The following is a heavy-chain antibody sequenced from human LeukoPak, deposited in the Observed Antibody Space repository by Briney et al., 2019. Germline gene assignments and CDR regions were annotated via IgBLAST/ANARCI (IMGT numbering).Heavy chain of an antibody. Sequence: GGSLRLSCAASGFTFSGSAMHWVRQACGKGLEWVGRIRSKANSYATAYAASVKGRFTISRDDSKNTAYLQMNSLKTEDTAVYYCTRHEQGIVVAGKFDYWGQGTLVTVSS. D-gene: IGHD2-21*01. J-gene: IGHJ4*02. CDR2: IRSKANSYAT. CDR1: GFTFSGSA. CDR3: TRHEQGIVVAGKFDY. V-gene: IGHV3-73*01.